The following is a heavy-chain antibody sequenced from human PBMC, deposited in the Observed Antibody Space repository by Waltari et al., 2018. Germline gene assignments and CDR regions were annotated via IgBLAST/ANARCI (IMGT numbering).Heavy chain of an antibody. Sequence: QVQLVQSGAEVKKPGASVKVSCTASGYTFTSYGISWVRQAPGQGLEWMGWISAYNGNTNYAQILQGRVSMTTDTSTSTAYMELRSLRSDDTAFYYCARDGIAVAGHYYYYGMDVWGQGTTVTVSS. J-gene: IGHJ6*02. CDR3: ARDGIAVAGHYYYYGMDV. CDR1: GYTFTSYG. CDR2: ISAYNGNT. D-gene: IGHD6-19*01. V-gene: IGHV1-18*01.